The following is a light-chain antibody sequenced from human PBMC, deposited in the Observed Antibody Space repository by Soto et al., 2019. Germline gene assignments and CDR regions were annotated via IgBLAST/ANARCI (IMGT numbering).Light chain of an antibody. CDR3: QQYNNWPPWT. CDR1: QAIRND. Sequence: DIQMTQSPSSLSASVGDRVTITCRASQAIRNDVGWYQQKPGQAPRLLIYGASTRATGIPARFSGSGSGTEFTLTISSLQSEDFAVYYCQQYNNWPPWTYGQGTKVEIK. CDR2: GAS. J-gene: IGKJ1*01. V-gene: IGKV3-15*01.